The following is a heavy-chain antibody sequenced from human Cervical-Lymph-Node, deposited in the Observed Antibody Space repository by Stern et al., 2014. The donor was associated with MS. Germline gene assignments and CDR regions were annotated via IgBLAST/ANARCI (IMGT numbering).Heavy chain of an antibody. CDR2: FFPGGSDI. CDR3: ARQRYFDY. Sequence: VQLVQSGPEVRRPGESLKISCQASGYTFTSYWIGGVRQMPGKGLECIPVFFPGGSDIRYSPSFQGQVPISANKSSSTAYLQWNNLKASDTAIYYCARQRYFDYWGQGTLVTVSS. J-gene: IGHJ4*02. CDR1: GYTFTSYW. V-gene: IGHV5-51*01.